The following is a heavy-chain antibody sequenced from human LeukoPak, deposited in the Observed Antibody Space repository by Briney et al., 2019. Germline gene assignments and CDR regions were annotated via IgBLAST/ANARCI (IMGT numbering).Heavy chain of an antibody. CDR2: INPNSGGT. Sequence: ASVKVSCKASGYTFTGYYMHWVRQAPGRGLEWMGWINPNSGGTNYAQKFQGRVTMTRDTSISTAYMELSRLRSDDTAVYYCAREGQVQWLVQDWGQGTLVTVSS. CDR1: GYTFTGYY. CDR3: AREGQVQWLVQD. D-gene: IGHD6-19*01. J-gene: IGHJ4*02. V-gene: IGHV1-2*02.